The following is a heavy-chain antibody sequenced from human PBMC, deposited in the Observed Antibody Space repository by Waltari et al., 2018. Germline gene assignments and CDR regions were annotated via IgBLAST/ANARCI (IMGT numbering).Heavy chain of an antibody. D-gene: IGHD6-13*01. CDR3: ARDRSSSWYGGATENWFDP. J-gene: IGHJ5*02. CDR1: GGTFSSYA. CDR2: IIPILGIA. Sequence: QVQLVQSGAEVKKPGSSVKVSCKASGGTFSSYAISWVRPAPGQGLEWMGGIIPILGIANYAQKFQGRVTITADKSTSTAYMELSSLRSEDTAVYYCARDRSSSWYGGATENWFDPWGQGTLVTVSS. V-gene: IGHV1-69*10.